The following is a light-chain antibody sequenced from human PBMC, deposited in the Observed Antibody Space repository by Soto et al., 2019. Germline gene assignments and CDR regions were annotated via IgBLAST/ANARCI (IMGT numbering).Light chain of an antibody. Sequence: EIVLTQSPGTLSLSPGERATLSCRASQSVSSSYLAWYQQKPGQAPRLLIYGASSRATGIPDRFSGSGSGTEFTIKISRLEPEDFEEYYCQQYGSTGWTFGQGTKVEIK. CDR2: GAS. V-gene: IGKV3-20*01. J-gene: IGKJ1*01. CDR1: QSVSSSY. CDR3: QQYGSTGWT.